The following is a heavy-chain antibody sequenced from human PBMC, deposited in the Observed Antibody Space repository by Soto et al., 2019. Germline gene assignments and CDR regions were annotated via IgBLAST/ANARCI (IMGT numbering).Heavy chain of an antibody. Sequence: EVQLLESGGGLVQPGGSLRLSCAASGFTFSSYAMSWVRQAPGKGLEWVSAISGSGGSTYYADSVKGRFTISRDNSKNTLYLQMNSLRAEDTAVYYCAKDEGDYYYDSSCYYGDYWGQGTLVTVSS. CDR3: AKDEGDYYYDSSCYYGDY. D-gene: IGHD3-22*01. CDR2: ISGSGGST. J-gene: IGHJ4*02. CDR1: GFTFSSYA. V-gene: IGHV3-23*01.